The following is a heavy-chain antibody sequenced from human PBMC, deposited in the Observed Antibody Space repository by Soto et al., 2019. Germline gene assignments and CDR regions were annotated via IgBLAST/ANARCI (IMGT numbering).Heavy chain of an antibody. CDR1: GGTFSSYA. D-gene: IGHD3-22*01. V-gene: IGHV1-69*13. J-gene: IGHJ6*02. Sequence: GASVKVSCKASGGTFSSYAISWVRQAPGQGLEWMGGIIPIFGTANYAQKFQGRVTITADESTSTAYMELSSLRSEDTAVYYCARPSYYYDSSGSTDYGMDVWGQGTTVTVSS. CDR3: ARPSYYYDSSGSTDYGMDV. CDR2: IIPIFGTA.